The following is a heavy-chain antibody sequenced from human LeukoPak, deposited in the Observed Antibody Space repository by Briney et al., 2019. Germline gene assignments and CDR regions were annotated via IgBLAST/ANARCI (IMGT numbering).Heavy chain of an antibody. CDR1: GFTFSSHS. CDR2: ISSGGDYI. V-gene: IGHV3-21*01. CDR3: ARAERVQQLVYYYYMDV. J-gene: IGHJ6*03. Sequence: GGSLRLSCVASGFTFSSHSLSWVRQAPGKGLEWVSSISSGGDYIYYADSVKGRFTISRDNAKNSLYLQMNSLRAEDTAVYYCARAERVQQLVYYYYMDVWGKGTTVTVSS. D-gene: IGHD6-6*01.